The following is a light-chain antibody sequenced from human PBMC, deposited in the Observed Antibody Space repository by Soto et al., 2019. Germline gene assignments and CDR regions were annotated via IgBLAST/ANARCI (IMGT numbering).Light chain of an antibody. Sequence: QSAVTQPASVSGSPGQSLTIYCTGTSSDVGGYDYVSWYQQYPGKAPRLIIYEVSNRPSGVSNRFSGSKSGNTASLTISGLRAEDEGDYFCSSYTGTSALILFGGGTKLTV. CDR3: SSYTGTSALIL. CDR2: EVS. V-gene: IGLV2-14*01. J-gene: IGLJ2*01. CDR1: SSDVGGYDY.